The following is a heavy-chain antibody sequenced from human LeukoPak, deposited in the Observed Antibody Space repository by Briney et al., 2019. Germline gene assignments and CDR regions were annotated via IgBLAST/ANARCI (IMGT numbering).Heavy chain of an antibody. CDR3: AREQWLQSDAFDV. D-gene: IGHD6-19*01. CDR1: GFTFSSYW. J-gene: IGHJ3*01. CDR2: IRQDGSEK. V-gene: IGHV3-7*01. Sequence: GGSLRLSCAASGFTFSSYWMTWVRQAPGKGLEWVANIRQDGSEKYYVDEVKGRFTISRDNAKNSLYLQMNSLRAEDTAVYYCAREQWLQSDAFDVWGQGTMVTVSS.